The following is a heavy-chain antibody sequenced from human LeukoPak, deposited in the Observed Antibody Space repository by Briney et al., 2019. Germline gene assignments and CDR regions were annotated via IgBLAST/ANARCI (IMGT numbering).Heavy chain of an antibody. CDR1: GYTFTSYG. V-gene: IGHV1-18*01. Sequence: ASVKVSCKASGYTFTSYGISWVRQAPGQGLEWMGWISAYSGNTNYAQKLQGRVTMTTDTSTSTAYMELRSLRSDDTAVYYCARGPRDIVVVPAAAIWDYWGQGTLVTVSS. CDR2: ISAYSGNT. J-gene: IGHJ4*02. D-gene: IGHD2-2*01. CDR3: ARGPRDIVVVPAAAIWDY.